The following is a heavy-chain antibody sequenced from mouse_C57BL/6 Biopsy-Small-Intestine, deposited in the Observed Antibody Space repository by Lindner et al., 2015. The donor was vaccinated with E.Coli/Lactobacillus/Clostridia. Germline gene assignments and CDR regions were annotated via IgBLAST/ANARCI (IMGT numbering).Heavy chain of an antibody. D-gene: IGHD4-1*01. CDR1: GFTFNTYA. CDR3: VRDKWDGGYWYFDV. J-gene: IGHJ1*03. V-gene: IGHV10-3*01. CDR2: IRSKSSNYAT. Sequence: VQLQESGGRLVQPKGSLKLSCAASGFTFNTYAMHWVRQAPGKGLEWVARIRSKSSNYATYYADSVKDRFTISRDDSQSMLYLQMNNLKTEDTAMYYCVRDKWDGGYWYFDVWGTGTTVTVSS.